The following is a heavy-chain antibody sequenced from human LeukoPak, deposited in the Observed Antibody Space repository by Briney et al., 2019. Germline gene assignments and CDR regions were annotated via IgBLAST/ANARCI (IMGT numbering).Heavy chain of an antibody. CDR3: SRGLDRGYAYGPLE. D-gene: IGHD5-12*01. Sequence: PGGSLRLACAASGFTFSRHAMHWVRQAPEKGLEYISSISDNGGSTFYANSVKCRFTISRDNSNNMLYLQMGSLRVEDMAVYYCSRGLDRGYAYGPLEWGQGDLVTVSS. CDR1: GFTFSRHA. V-gene: IGHV3-64*01. CDR2: ISDNGGST. J-gene: IGHJ4*02.